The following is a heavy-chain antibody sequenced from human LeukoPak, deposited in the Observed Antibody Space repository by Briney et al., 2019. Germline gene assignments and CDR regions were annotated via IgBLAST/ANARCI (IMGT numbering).Heavy chain of an antibody. Sequence: PSETLSLTCTVSGGSISSYYWSWIRQPPGKGLEWIGYIYYSGSTNYNPSLKSRVTISVDTSKNQFSLKLSSVTAADTAVYYCARDALNYDFWSGSFDPWGQGTLVTVSS. CDR1: GGSISSYY. CDR2: IYYSGST. V-gene: IGHV4-59*12. J-gene: IGHJ5*02. D-gene: IGHD3-3*01. CDR3: ARDALNYDFWSGSFDP.